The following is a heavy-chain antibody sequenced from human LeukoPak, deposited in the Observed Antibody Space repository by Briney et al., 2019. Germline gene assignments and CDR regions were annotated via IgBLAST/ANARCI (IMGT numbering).Heavy chain of an antibody. CDR2: IKQDGSEK. V-gene: IGHV3-7*03. D-gene: IGHD3-16*02. CDR3: ARDSPYYDYVWGSYRPY. J-gene: IGHJ4*02. Sequence: AGGSLRLSCAASGFTFSSYWTSWVRQAPGKGLEWVANIKQDGSEKYYVDSVKGRFTISRDNAKNSLYLQMNSLRAEDTAVYYCARDSPYYDYVWGSYRPYWGQGTLVTVSS. CDR1: GFTFSSYW.